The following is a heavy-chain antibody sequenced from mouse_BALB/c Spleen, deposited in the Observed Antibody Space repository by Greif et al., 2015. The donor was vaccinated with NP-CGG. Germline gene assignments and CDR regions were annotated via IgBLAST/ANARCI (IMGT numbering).Heavy chain of an antibody. CDR3: AIFTTGGVFDY. CDR1: GYSITSGYS. D-gene: IGHD1-1*01. Sequence: QLKQSGPDLVKPSQSLSLTCTVTGYSITSGYSWHWIRQFPGNKLEWMGYIHYSGSTNYNPSLKSRISITRDTSKNQFCLQLNSVTTEDTATYYCAIFTTGGVFDYWGQGTTLTVSS. J-gene: IGHJ2*01. V-gene: IGHV3-1*02. CDR2: IHYSGST.